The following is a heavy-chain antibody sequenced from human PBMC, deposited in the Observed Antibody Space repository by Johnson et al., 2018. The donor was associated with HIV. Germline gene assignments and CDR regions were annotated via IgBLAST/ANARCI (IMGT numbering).Heavy chain of an antibody. J-gene: IGHJ3*01. V-gene: IGHV3-30*04. CDR1: GFTFSNYA. D-gene: IGHD5-18*01. Sequence: QVQLVESGGGVVQPGRSLRLSCVGSGFTFSNYALHCVRQAPGKGLEWVALISYDGKNKNYADSVKGRFTISRDKSKNTMYLQMNSLRDEDTAVYHCAKERLLHDAFDFWGQGTMVTVSS. CDR2: ISYDGKNK. CDR3: AKERLLHDAFDF.